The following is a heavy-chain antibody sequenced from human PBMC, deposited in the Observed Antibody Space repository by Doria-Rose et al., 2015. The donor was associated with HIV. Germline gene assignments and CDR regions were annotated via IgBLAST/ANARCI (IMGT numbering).Heavy chain of an antibody. CDR2: IFSDDVR. CDR3: ARIKSSGWYHKYYFDF. Sequence: QVTLKESGPVLVKPTETLTLTCTVSGVSLSSPGMGVSWVRQPPGKALEWLANIFSDDVRSYKTSLKSRLTISRDTSNSQVVLTMTDMDPVDTATYYCARIKSSGWYHKYYFDFWGQGTLVIVSA. CDR1: GVSLSSPGMG. D-gene: IGHD6-13*01. J-gene: IGHJ4*02. V-gene: IGHV2-26*01.